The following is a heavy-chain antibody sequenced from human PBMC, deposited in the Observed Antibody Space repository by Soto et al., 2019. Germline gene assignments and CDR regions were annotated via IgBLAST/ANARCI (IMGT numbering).Heavy chain of an antibody. CDR2: ISAYNGNT. V-gene: IGHV1-18*01. CDR1: GYSFTSYG. D-gene: IGHD5-18*01. CDR3: ARNRHEVTAVVY. J-gene: IGHJ4*02. Sequence: QVQLVQSGAEVKKPGASVKVSCKASGYSFTSYGISWVRQAPGQGLEWMGWISAYNGNTNYAQKLQVRVTMTTDTATGTAYLELRSPRPDARAAHYSARNRHEVTAVVYWGQGTLVTVSS.